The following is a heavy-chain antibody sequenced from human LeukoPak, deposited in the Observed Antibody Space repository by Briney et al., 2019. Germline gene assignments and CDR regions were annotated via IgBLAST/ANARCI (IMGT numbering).Heavy chain of an antibody. J-gene: IGHJ5*02. D-gene: IGHD2-2*01. V-gene: IGHV5-51*01. CDR3: ARRYCSSTSCFPYNWFDP. CDR2: IYPGDSDT. Sequence: GESLKISCKGSGYSFTSYWIGWVRQMPGKGLAWMGIIYPGDSDTRYSPSFQGQVTISADKSISTAYLQWSSLKASDTAMYYCARRYCSSTSCFPYNWFDPWGQGTLVTVSS. CDR1: GYSFTSYW.